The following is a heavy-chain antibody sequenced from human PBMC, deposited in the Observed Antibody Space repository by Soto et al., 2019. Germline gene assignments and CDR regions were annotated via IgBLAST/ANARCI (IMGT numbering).Heavy chain of an antibody. V-gene: IGHV3-30*04. CDR3: AKDLYYYDFSLDDS. J-gene: IGHJ5*02. CDR1: GFTFSSYA. CDR2: VSYDGSIE. Sequence: ERLVESGGGVVQPGRSLRLSCTGSGFTFSSYAMHWVRLAPGKGLEWVAVVSYDGSIENYADSVRGRFTISRDNSKNTVFLQMNSLRVEDTAVYYCAKDLYYYDFSLDDSWGQGTLVTVSS. D-gene: IGHD3-16*01.